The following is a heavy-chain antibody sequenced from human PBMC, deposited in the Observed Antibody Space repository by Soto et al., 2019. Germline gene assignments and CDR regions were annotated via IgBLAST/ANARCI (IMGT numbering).Heavy chain of an antibody. CDR1: GYTFTSNY. CDR2: INPNGGWA. V-gene: IGHV1-46*01. D-gene: IGHD6-19*01. CDR3: ARDHSIEVVGAWWLDP. J-gene: IGHJ5*02. Sequence: ASVKVSCKTSGYTFTSNYIHWGRRAPGQGFEWMGTINPNGGWADYAQKFHGRVTVTRDTSTSTVYMEVSSLRSDDTAVYYCARDHSIEVVGAWWLDPWGQGTLVTVSS.